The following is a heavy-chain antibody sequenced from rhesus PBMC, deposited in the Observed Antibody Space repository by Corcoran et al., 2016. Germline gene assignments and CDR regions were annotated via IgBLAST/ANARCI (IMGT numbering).Heavy chain of an antibody. CDR2: ISRGGRI. Sequence: EVQLVESGGGLVQPGGSLRLSCSAPGFTSVNSDLIWIRETPVKGFLWVSYISRGGRIYYSDSVKGRFTISRDNAKNTLYLQMSSLRVEDTAVYYCVNSDSGDYWGQGVLVTVSS. V-gene: IGHV3S43*01. CDR3: VNSDSGDY. D-gene: IGHD2-33*01. J-gene: IGHJ4*01. CDR1: GFTSVNSD.